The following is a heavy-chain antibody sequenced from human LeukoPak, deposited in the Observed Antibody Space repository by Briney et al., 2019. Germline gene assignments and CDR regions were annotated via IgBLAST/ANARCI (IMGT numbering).Heavy chain of an antibody. CDR1: GYIFTSYA. V-gene: IGHV7-4-1*02. D-gene: IGHD3-22*01. Sequence: ASVKVSCKASGYIFTSYAMNWVRQAPGQGLEWMGWINTNTGNPTYAQGFTGRFVFFLDTSVSTAYLQISSLRAEDTAVYYCARRQDYYGSSGYSVADAFDIWGQGTMVTVSS. J-gene: IGHJ3*02. CDR3: ARRQDYYGSSGYSVADAFDI. CDR2: INTNTGNP.